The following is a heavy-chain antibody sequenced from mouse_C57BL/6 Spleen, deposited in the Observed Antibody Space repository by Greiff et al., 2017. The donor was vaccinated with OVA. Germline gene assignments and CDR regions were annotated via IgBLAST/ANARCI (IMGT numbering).Heavy chain of an antibody. V-gene: IGHV1-11*01. D-gene: IGHD3-2*02. CDR3: GREGSSGYLDY. J-gene: IGHJ2*01. Sequence: QVHVKQSGAELASPGASVTLSCKASGYTFTDHIMNWVKKRPGQGLEWLGRIYPVSGETNYNQKFMGKATFSVDRSSSTVYMVLNSLTSEDTAVYYCGREGSSGYLDYWGQGTTLTVSS. CDR1: GYTFTDHI. CDR2: IYPVSGET.